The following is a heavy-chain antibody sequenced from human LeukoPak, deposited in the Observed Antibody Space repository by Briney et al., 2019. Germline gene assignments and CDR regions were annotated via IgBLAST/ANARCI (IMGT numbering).Heavy chain of an antibody. CDR3: VRDNAYTFDY. Sequence: GGSLRLSCAASEFTFSAYSMNWLRQAPGKGPEWVSSISSNSRYLYYADSVKGRFTVSRDNAKNSLYLQMDSLRAEDTAVYYCVRDNAYTFDYWGQGTLVTVSS. V-gene: IGHV3-21*01. CDR1: EFTFSAYS. D-gene: IGHD5-24*01. CDR2: ISSNSRYL. J-gene: IGHJ4*01.